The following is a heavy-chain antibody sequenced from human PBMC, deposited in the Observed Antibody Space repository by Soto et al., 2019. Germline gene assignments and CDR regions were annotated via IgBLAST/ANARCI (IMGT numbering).Heavy chain of an antibody. J-gene: IGHJ4*02. D-gene: IGHD3-10*01. CDR3: ARAARITMVRGVLPLDY. V-gene: IGHV1-18*01. CDR1: GYTFTSYG. CDR2: ISAYNGNT. Sequence: ASVKVSCKASGYTFTSYGISWVRQAPGQGLEWMGWISAYNGNTNYAQKLQGRVTMTTDTSTSTAYMELRSLRSDDTAVYYCARAARITMVRGVLPLDYWGQGTLVTVSS.